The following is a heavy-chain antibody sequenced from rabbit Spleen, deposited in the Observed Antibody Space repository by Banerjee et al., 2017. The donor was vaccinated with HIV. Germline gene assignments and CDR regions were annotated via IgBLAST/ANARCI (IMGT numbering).Heavy chain of an antibody. CDR2: IAGSSSGFT. CDR3: ARDLVGVIGWNFYL. CDR1: GFSFSSSDY. J-gene: IGHJ4*01. D-gene: IGHD1-1*01. V-gene: IGHV1S40*01. Sequence: QSLEESGGDLVKPGASLTLTCTASGFSFSSSDYMCWVRQAPGKGLEWISCIAGSSSGFTYSATWASGRFTISRTSSTTVTLRMTSLTAADRATYFCARDLVGVIGWNFYLWGQGTLVTVS.